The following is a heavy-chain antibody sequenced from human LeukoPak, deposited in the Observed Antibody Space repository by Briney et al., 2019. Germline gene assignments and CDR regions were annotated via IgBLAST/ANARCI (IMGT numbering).Heavy chain of an antibody. CDR2: IYYSGST. J-gene: IGHJ5*02. D-gene: IGHD3-22*01. CDR3: ARLVYDSSGYGWFDP. V-gene: IGHV4-39*07. CDR1: GGSISSSSYY. Sequence: SETLSLTCTVSGGSISSSSYYWGWIRQPPGKGLEWIGSIYYSGSTYYNPSLKSRVTISVDTSKNQFSLKLSSVTAADTAVYYCARLVYDSSGYGWFDPWGQGTLVTVSS.